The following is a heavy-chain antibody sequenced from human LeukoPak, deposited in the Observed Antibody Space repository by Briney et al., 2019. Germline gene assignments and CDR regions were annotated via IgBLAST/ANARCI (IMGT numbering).Heavy chain of an antibody. CDR2: ISYDGSNK. D-gene: IGHD5-24*01. CDR3: ARVWRWLHSCLDY. CDR1: GFTFSSYA. J-gene: IGHJ4*02. Sequence: PGRSLRLSCAASGFTFSSYAMHWVRQAPGKGLEWVAVISYDGSNKYYADSVKGRFTISRDNSKNTLYLQMNSLRAEDTAVYYCARVWRWLHSCLDYWGQGTLVTVSS. V-gene: IGHV3-30*04.